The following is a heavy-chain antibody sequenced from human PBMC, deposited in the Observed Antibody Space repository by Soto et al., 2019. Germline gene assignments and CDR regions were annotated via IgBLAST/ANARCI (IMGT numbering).Heavy chain of an antibody. J-gene: IGHJ6*02. V-gene: IGHV3-13*01. CDR2: IGTAGDT. Sequence: EVQLVESGGGLVQPGGSLRLSCAASGFTFSNYDMHWVRHVTGKGLEWVSGIGTAGDTKYVGSVKGRYNISRDNAKNSLYLQMNSLRGEYTAVYYCAGRRQLLNACSGVAYWGQSTTVIVS. CDR1: GFTFSNYD. CDR3: AGRRQLLNACSGVAY. D-gene: IGHD2-8*02.